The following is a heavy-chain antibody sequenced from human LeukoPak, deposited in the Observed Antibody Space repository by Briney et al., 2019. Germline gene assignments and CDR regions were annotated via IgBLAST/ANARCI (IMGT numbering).Heavy chain of an antibody. CDR1: GFTFSNYA. V-gene: IGHV3-23*01. D-gene: IGHD3-9*01. Sequence: GGSLRLSCAASGFTFSNYAMGWVRQAPGKGPEWISSIRYNIENTHYADAVQGRFTISRDNSKNTLYLQMNSLRAEDTARYYCAKASTRDTGYYFDSWGQGTLVSVSS. CDR2: IRYNIENT. CDR3: AKASTRDTGYYFDS. J-gene: IGHJ4*02.